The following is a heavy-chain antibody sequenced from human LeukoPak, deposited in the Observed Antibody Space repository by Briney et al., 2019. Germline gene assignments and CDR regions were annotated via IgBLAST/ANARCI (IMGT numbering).Heavy chain of an antibody. CDR3: AKEAHIVVAPAALDI. V-gene: IGHV3-30*02. J-gene: IGHJ3*02. Sequence: GGSLRLSCAASGFTFSSYGMHWVRQAPGKGLEWVAFIRYDGSNKYYADSVKGRFTISRDNSKNTLYLQMNSLRAEDTAVYYCAKEAHIVVAPAALDIWGQGTMVTVSS. CDR2: IRYDGSNK. D-gene: IGHD2-2*01. CDR1: GFTFSSYG.